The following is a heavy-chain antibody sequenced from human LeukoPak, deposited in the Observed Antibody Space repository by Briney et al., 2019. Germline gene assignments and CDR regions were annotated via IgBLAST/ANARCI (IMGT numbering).Heavy chain of an antibody. J-gene: IGHJ4*02. CDR1: GGSIRSYY. CDR2: IYASGTT. CDR3: ATIVGATKDPFDY. Sequence: SETLSLTCTVSGGSIRSYYWNWIRQPAGKGLEWIGRIYASGTTNYNSSLKSRVTISVDTSKNQFSLKVTSVTAADTAVYYCATIVGATKDPFDYWGQGTLVTVSS. D-gene: IGHD1-26*01. V-gene: IGHV4-4*07.